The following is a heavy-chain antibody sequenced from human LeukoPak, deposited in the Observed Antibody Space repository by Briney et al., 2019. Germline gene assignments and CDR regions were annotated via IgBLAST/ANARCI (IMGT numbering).Heavy chain of an antibody. J-gene: IGHJ3*02. D-gene: IGHD2-2*02. Sequence: GGSLRLSCAASGFTFSSYAMSWVRQAPGKGLEWVSAISSSGGSTYYADSVKGRFTISRDNSKNTLYLQMNSLRAEDTAVYYCAREGYCSSTSCYTLGDAFDIWGQGTMVTVYS. CDR2: ISSSGGST. CDR3: AREGYCSSTSCYTLGDAFDI. CDR1: GFTFSSYA. V-gene: IGHV3-23*01.